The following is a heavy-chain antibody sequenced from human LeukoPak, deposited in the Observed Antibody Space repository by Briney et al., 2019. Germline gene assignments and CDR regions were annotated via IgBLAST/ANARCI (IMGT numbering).Heavy chain of an antibody. CDR1: GFTFWNYL. CDR3: AITGGPTVTAFDL. V-gene: IGHV3-7*02. Sequence: PGGSLRLPCVASGFTFWNYLMSWVRHAPGKGLEWVANINHDGGDKNYVDSVKGRFTISRDNAKSSLYLQMSSLRVEDTAVYYCAITGGPTVTAFDLWGQGILVTVSS. D-gene: IGHD4-17*01. CDR2: INHDGGDK. J-gene: IGHJ4*02.